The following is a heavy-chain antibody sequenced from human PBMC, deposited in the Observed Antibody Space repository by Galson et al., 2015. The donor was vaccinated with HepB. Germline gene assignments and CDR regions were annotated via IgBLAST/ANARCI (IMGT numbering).Heavy chain of an antibody. CDR1: GYTFTGYY. Sequence: SVKVSCKASGYTFTGYYMHWVRQAPGQGLEWMGWINPNSGGTNYAQKFQGRVTMTRDTSISTAYMELSRLRSDDTAVYYCARDHSSGWFTSKGDAFDIWGQGTMVTVSS. V-gene: IGHV1-2*02. J-gene: IGHJ3*02. CDR2: INPNSGGT. D-gene: IGHD6-19*01. CDR3: ARDHSSGWFTSKGDAFDI.